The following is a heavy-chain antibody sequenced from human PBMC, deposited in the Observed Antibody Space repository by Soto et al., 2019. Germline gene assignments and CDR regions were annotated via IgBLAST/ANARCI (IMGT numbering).Heavy chain of an antibody. CDR1: GFTFSSYA. J-gene: IGHJ4*02. CDR3: ARPEGYSYGYGFDY. Sequence: QVQLVESGGGVVQPGRSLRLSCAASGFTFSSYAMHWVRQAPGKGLEWVAVISYDGSNKYYADSVKGRFTISRDNSKNTLYLQMKSLRAEDTAVYYCARPEGYSYGYGFDYWGQGTLVTVSS. V-gene: IGHV3-30-3*01. CDR2: ISYDGSNK. D-gene: IGHD5-18*01.